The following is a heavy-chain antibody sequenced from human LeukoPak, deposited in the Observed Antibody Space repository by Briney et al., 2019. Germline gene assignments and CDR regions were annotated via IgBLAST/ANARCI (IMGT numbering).Heavy chain of an antibody. CDR3: AVQSFDY. J-gene: IGHJ4*02. V-gene: IGHV3-64D*06. Sequence: PGGSLRLSCSASGFTFSNYVMHWVRQAPGKGLEYVSGINSDGGDTQYTASVKGRFTVSRDNSENTLYLQMSSLRPEDTAAYYCAVQSFDYWGQGTLVTVSS. CDR1: GFTFSNYV. CDR2: INSDGGDT.